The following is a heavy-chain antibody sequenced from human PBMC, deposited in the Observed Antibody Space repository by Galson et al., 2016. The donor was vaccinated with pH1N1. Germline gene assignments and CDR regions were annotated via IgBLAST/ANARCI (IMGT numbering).Heavy chain of an antibody. Sequence: PALVKPTQTLTLTCSFSGFSLSPNSVGVGWIRQPPGKALEWLALIYWDDDKRYSPPLKSRLSITEDTSKSQVVLKMATMDPADTATYYCVHSTRILGYCGGVPCYFYYFETWGQGTLVTVSS. D-gene: IGHD2-21*01. J-gene: IGHJ4*02. CDR2: IYWDDDK. V-gene: IGHV2-5*02. CDR3: VHSTRILGYCGGVPCYFYYFET. CDR1: GFSLSPNSVG.